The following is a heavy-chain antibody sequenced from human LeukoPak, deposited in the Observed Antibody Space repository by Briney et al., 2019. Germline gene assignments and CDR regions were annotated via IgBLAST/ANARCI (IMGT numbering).Heavy chain of an antibody. CDR3: VKASSFDS. V-gene: IGHV3-7*01. Sequence: GGSLRLSCSASGLTFSRYWMNWVRQAPGKGLEWVANIKKDGSETYYVDSLKGRFTISRDNAKNSLYLQMNGLRVEDTAVYYCVKASSFDSWGQGTLVTVSS. CDR2: IKKDGSET. J-gene: IGHJ4*02. CDR1: GLTFSRYW. D-gene: IGHD6-6*01.